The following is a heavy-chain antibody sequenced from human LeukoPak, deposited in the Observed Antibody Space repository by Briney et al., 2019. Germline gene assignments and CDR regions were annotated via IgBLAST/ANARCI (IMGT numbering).Heavy chain of an antibody. Sequence: SETLSLTCTVSGGSLSSYYWSWIRQPPGKGLEWIGYIYYSGSTSYNPSLKSRVTISVDTSKNQFSLRLSSVTAADTAVYYCARDQGYNAFDIWGQGTMVTVSS. V-gene: IGHV4-59*01. J-gene: IGHJ3*02. CDR1: GGSLSSYY. D-gene: IGHD5-24*01. CDR3: ARDQGYNAFDI. CDR2: IYYSGST.